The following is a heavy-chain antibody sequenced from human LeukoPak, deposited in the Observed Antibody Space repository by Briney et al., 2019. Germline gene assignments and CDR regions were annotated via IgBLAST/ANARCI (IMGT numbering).Heavy chain of an antibody. D-gene: IGHD2-2*01. J-gene: IGHJ6*02. Sequence: PGGSLRLSCAASGFTFSSYAMSWVRQAPGKGLEWVSAISGSGGSTYYADSVKGRFTISRDNSKNTLYLQMNSLRAEDTAVYYCAKDGRCSSTSCYGGIRYGMDVWGQGTTVTVSS. CDR3: AKDGRCSSTSCYGGIRYGMDV. CDR1: GFTFSSYA. V-gene: IGHV3-23*01. CDR2: ISGSGGST.